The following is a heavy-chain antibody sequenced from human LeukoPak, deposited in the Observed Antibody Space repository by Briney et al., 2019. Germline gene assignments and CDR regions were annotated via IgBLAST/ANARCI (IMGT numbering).Heavy chain of an antibody. CDR2: IIPIFGTA. J-gene: IGHJ1*01. Sequence: GASVKVSCKASGGTFSSYAISWVRQAPGQGLEWMGRIIPIFGTANYAQKFQGRVTITTDESTSTAYMELSSLRSEDTAVYYCAXXXXTXXEDWGQGTLVTVSS. CDR3: AXXXXTXXED. V-gene: IGHV1-69*05. CDR1: GGTFSSYA.